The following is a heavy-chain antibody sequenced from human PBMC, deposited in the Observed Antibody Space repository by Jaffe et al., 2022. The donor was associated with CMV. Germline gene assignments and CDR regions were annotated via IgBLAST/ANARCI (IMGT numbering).Heavy chain of an antibody. CDR1: GGSISSSSYY. J-gene: IGHJ4*02. Sequence: QLQLQESGPGLVKPSETLSLTCTVSGGSISSSSYYWGWIRQPPGKGLEWIGSIYYSGSTYYNPSLKSRVTISVDTSKNQFSLKLSSVTAADTAVYYCARVDTAESLDYWGQGTLVTVSS. D-gene: IGHD5-18*01. CDR2: IYYSGST. CDR3: ARVDTAESLDY. V-gene: IGHV4-39*01.